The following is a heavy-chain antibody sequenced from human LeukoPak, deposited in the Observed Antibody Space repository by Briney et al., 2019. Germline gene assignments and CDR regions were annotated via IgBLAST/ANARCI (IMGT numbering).Heavy chain of an antibody. D-gene: IGHD2-21*01. Sequence: GGSLRLSCAASGFSFSGYRMNWVRQAPGKGLEWVAFIRYDGSNKYYADSVKGRFTISRDNFRNTLYLQMNRLRVEDAALYYCARAPVTSCRGAFCYPFDLWGQGVLVTVSS. V-gene: IGHV3-30*02. CDR3: ARAPVTSCRGAFCYPFDL. J-gene: IGHJ4*02. CDR1: GFSFSGYR. CDR2: IRYDGSNK.